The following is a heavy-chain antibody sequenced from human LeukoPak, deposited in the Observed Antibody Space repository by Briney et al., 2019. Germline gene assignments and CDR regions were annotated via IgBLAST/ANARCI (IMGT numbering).Heavy chain of an antibody. CDR2: IWYDGSNK. D-gene: IGHD4-17*01. CDR1: GIPFSSFG. V-gene: IGHV3-33*01. Sequence: GGSLRLSCAAPGIPFSSFGMHWLRQAPGKGLEWVAFIWYDGSNKYYADSVKGRFTISRDNSKNTLYLQMNSLTAEDTAVYYCARDGTVTAGPFDPWGGGTLVTVSS. J-gene: IGHJ5*02. CDR3: ARDGTVTAGPFDP.